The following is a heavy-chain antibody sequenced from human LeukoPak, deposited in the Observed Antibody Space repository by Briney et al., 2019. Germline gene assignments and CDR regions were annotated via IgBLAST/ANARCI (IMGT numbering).Heavy chain of an antibody. CDR2: ISSSSSDI. CDR3: ATGYTSGTRIDY. CDR1: GFTFSAFS. J-gene: IGHJ4*02. V-gene: IGHV3-21*01. Sequence: GGSLRLSCAASGFTFSAFSMNWVRQAPGKGLEWVSAISSSSSDIYYTDSVKGRFTISRDNANNFLYLQVSSLRAEDPAVYYCATGYTSGTRIDYWGQGALVSVSS. D-gene: IGHD6-19*01.